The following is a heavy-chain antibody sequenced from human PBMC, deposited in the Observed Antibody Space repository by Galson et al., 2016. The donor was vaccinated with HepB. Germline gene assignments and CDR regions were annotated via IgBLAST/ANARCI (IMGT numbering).Heavy chain of an antibody. CDR1: GGSLNDYY. D-gene: IGHD5-12*01. V-gene: IGHV4-59*01. CDR2: VYHSGHT. J-gene: IGHJ3*01. CDR3: ARPTSSGYGDAFDV. Sequence: ETLSLTCTVSGGSLNDYYWSWLRQPPGKGLQWIGYVYHSGHTKYNPSLKSRVTMSVDPSKSQFTLKMTSVTAADTAVYYCARPTSSGYGDAFDVRGQGTVVTVSS.